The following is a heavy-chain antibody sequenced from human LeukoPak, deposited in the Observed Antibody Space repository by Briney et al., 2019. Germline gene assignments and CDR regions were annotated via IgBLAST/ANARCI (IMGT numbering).Heavy chain of an antibody. CDR1: GFTFRTYA. CDR3: VKVAVGATFDY. Sequence: GGSLRLSCSASGFTFRTYAMYWVRQAPGKGLEYVSSIYGNGVSTDYADSVKGRFTISRDNSKNTLFLQMSSLRAEDTAVYYCVKVAVGATFDYWGQGALVTVSS. D-gene: IGHD1-26*01. CDR2: IYGNGVST. V-gene: IGHV3-64D*06. J-gene: IGHJ4*02.